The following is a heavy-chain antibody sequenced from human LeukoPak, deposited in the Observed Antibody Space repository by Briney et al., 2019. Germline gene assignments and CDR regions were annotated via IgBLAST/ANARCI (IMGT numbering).Heavy chain of an antibody. D-gene: IGHD3-3*01. CDR3: ARGPLRFLEWLRNSGFGY. CDR2: ISSSSSYI. CDR1: GFTFSSYS. V-gene: IGHV3-21*01. J-gene: IGHJ4*02. Sequence: GGSLRLSCAASGFTFSSYSMNWVRQAPGKGLEWVSSISSSSSYIYYADSVKGRFTISRDNAKNSLYLQMNSLRAEDTAVYYCARGPLRFLEWLRNSGFGYWGQGTLVTVSS.